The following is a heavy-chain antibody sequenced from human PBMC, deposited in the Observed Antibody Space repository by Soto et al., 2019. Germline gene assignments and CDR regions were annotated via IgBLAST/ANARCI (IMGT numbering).Heavy chain of an antibody. V-gene: IGHV4-31*03. CDR1: GGSISSGGYY. CDR3: ARIPTAYYYDSSGYYVFDY. D-gene: IGHD3-22*01. J-gene: IGHJ4*02. Sequence: SETLSLTCTVSGGSISSGGYYWSWIRQHPGKGLEWIGYIYYSGSTYYNPSLKSRVTISVDASKYQFSLKLSSVTAADTAVYYCARIPTAYYYDSSGYYVFDYWGQGTLVTVSS. CDR2: IYYSGST.